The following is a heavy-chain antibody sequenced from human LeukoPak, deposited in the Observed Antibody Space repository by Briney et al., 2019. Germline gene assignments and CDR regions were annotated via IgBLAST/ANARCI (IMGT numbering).Heavy chain of an antibody. CDR2: ISYDGSNK. Sequence: GGPLRLSCAASGFTFSSYGMHWVRQAPGKGLEWVAVISYDGSNKYYADSVKGRFTISRDNSKNTLYLQMNSLRAEDTAVYYCAKGGASNYGDLDYWGQGTLVTVSS. D-gene: IGHD4-17*01. CDR1: GFTFSSYG. V-gene: IGHV3-30*18. CDR3: AKGGASNYGDLDY. J-gene: IGHJ4*02.